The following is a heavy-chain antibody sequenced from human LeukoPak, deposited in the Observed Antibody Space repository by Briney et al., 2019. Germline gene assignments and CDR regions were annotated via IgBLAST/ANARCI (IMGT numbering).Heavy chain of an antibody. Sequence: GGSLRLSCAASGFTFSGYWMHWVRQAPGKGLEWVAVISYDGSNKYYADSVKGRFTISRDNSKNTLYLQMNSLRAEDTAVYYCASLGATTAYFDYWGQGTLVTVSS. CDR2: ISYDGSNK. J-gene: IGHJ4*02. V-gene: IGHV3-30-3*01. D-gene: IGHD1-26*01. CDR3: ASLGATTAYFDY. CDR1: GFTFSGYW.